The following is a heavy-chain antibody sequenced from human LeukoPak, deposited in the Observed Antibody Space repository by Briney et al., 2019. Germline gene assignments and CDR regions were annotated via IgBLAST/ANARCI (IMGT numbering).Heavy chain of an antibody. CDR2: ISSSGSSI. CDR1: GFTFSGYE. CDR3: ARVAGDGYVAFDI. J-gene: IGHJ3*02. D-gene: IGHD5-24*01. V-gene: IGHV3-48*03. Sequence: PGGSLRLSCAASGFTFSGYEMSSVRQAPGKGLEWVSYISSSGSSIYYADSLKGRFTISRDNAKNSLYLQMNSLRAEDTAVYYCARVAGDGYVAFDIWGQGTMVTVSS.